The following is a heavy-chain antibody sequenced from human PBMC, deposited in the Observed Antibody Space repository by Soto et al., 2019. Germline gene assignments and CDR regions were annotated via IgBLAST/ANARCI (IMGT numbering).Heavy chain of an antibody. J-gene: IGHJ6*02. CDR2: ISDTGGST. Sequence: EVQVVESGGGLVQPGGSLRLSCAGSGFNFNNFAMQWVRQAPGTGLEYVSSISDTGGSTFHADSVKGRFIISRDNSKGTLFLQMSSLRVEDTAVYYCVKGSRGEYYYYYNGVDVWGQGTTVTVSS. CDR3: VKGSRGEYYYYYNGVDV. V-gene: IGHV3-64D*06. D-gene: IGHD3-16*01. CDR1: GFNFNNFA.